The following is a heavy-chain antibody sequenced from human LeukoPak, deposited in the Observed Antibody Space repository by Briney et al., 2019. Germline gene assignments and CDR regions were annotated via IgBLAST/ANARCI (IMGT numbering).Heavy chain of an antibody. CDR1: GFTVSNNH. Sequence: GGSLRLSCVVSGFTVSNNHMSWVRQAPGKGLEWISYIGTTTSRTYYADSVKGRFTITRDNAKNSLYLQMNSLRAEDTAVYYCARDAGDYAHPVDYWGQGTLVTVSS. D-gene: IGHD4-17*01. J-gene: IGHJ4*02. CDR2: IGTTTSRT. CDR3: ARDAGDYAHPVDY. V-gene: IGHV3-11*06.